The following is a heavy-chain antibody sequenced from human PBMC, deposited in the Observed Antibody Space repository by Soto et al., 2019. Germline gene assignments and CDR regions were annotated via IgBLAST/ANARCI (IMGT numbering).Heavy chain of an antibody. CDR1: GASISSYY. CDR2: IYNSGST. D-gene: IGHD5-12*01. V-gene: IGHV4-59*08. Sequence: SETLSLTCTVSGASISSYYWSWIRQPPGKGLEWIGYIYNSGSTNYNPSLKSRVTISVDTSKNQFSLKLSSVTAADTAVYYCARRVYSGYDYVLDYWGQGTLVTVSS. J-gene: IGHJ4*02. CDR3: ARRVYSGYDYVLDY.